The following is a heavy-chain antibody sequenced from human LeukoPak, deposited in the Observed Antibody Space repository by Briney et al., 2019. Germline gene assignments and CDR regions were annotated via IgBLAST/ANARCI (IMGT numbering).Heavy chain of an antibody. D-gene: IGHD3-22*01. J-gene: IGHJ4*02. CDR3: ARGRGVHDSHTYDYFDY. CDR2: INPAGGST. Sequence: ASVKVSCTASGYTFTSYYIHWVRQAPGQGLEWMGIINPAGGSTTCAQKFQGSRLTLTRDTSTSTVYMELSSLRSEDTAVYYCARGRGVHDSHTYDYFDYWGQGSLVTVSS. V-gene: IGHV1-46*01. CDR1: GYTFTSYY.